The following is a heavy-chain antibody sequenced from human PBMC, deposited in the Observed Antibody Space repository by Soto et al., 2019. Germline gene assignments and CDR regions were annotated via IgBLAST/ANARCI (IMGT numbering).Heavy chain of an antibody. CDR1: GYTFTSYG. Sequence: ASVKVSCKASGYTFTSYGISWVRQAPGQGLEWMGWISAYNGNTNYAQKLQGRVTMTTDTSTSTAYMELRSLRSDDTAVYYCARDLQYCSGGSCSHYYYYGMDVWGQGTTVTVSS. V-gene: IGHV1-18*04. D-gene: IGHD2-15*01. CDR3: ARDLQYCSGGSCSHYYYYGMDV. CDR2: ISAYNGNT. J-gene: IGHJ6*02.